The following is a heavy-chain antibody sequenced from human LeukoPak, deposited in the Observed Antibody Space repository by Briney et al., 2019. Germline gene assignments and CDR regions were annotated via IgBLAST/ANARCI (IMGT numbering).Heavy chain of an antibody. CDR1: RFTFSSYG. V-gene: IGHV3-23*01. D-gene: IGHD3-22*01. CDR2: ISGSGGST. CDR3: AKSSYYDASGYYREYYFDY. J-gene: IGHJ4*02. Sequence: GGSLRLSCAASRFTFSSYGMSWVRQAPGKGLEWVSSISGSGGSTYYADSVKGRFTISRDNSKNTLYLQMNSLRDEDTAVYYCAKSSYYDASGYYREYYFDYWGQGTLVTVSS.